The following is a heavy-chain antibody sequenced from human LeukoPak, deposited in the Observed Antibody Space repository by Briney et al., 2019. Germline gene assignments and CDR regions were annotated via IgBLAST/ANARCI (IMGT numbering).Heavy chain of an antibody. CDR3: AGDV. Sequence: GGSLRLSCAASGFTFDTYAMHWVRQAPGEGLEWMAVIWYDGSRKEYADSVKGRFTVSRDNSKNTLYLQMNSLRAEDTAVYYCAGDVWGQGTLVTVSS. J-gene: IGHJ4*02. CDR1: GFTFDTYA. V-gene: IGHV3-33*01. CDR2: IWYDGSRK.